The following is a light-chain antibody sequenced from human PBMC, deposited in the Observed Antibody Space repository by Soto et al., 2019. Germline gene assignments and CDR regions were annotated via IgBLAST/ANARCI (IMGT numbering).Light chain of an antibody. Sequence: DIQMTQSPSSLSASVGDRVTITCRASQGIRNDLGWYQQKPGRAPKRLIYTTSTLESGVPSRFSGSGSGIEFTLTISGLQPEDFATDYCLQHNTYPLTFRGGTKVEIK. J-gene: IGKJ4*01. V-gene: IGKV1-17*01. CDR2: TTS. CDR1: QGIRND. CDR3: LQHNTYPLT.